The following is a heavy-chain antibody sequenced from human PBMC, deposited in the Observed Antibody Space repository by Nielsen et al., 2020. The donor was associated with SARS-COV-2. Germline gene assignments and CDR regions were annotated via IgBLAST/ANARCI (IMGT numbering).Heavy chain of an antibody. CDR2: IKQDGSEK. V-gene: IGHV3-7*05. CDR3: AKVPNYDILTGYYLDYYYYGMDV. D-gene: IGHD3-9*01. J-gene: IGHJ6*02. Sequence: GGSLRLSCAASGFTFSNYGLHWVRQAPGKGLEWVANIKQDGSEKYYVDSVKGRFTISRDNAKNSLYLQMNSLRAEDTAVYYCAKVPNYDILTGYYLDYYYYGMDVWGQGTTVTVSS. CDR1: GFTFSNYG.